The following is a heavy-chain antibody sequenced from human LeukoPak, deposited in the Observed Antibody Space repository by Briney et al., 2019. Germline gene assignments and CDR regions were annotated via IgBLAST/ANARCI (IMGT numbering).Heavy chain of an antibody. CDR1: GGSISSYY. J-gene: IGHJ5*02. V-gene: IGHV4-59*01. CDR3: AKEEEEQSVFT. D-gene: IGHD6-19*01. CDR2: IYYSGST. Sequence: SETLSLTCTVSGGSISSYYWSWIRQPPGKGLEWIGYIYYSGSTNYNPSLKSRVTISVDTSKNQFSLKLSSVTAADTAVYYCAKEEEEQSVFTWGQGTLVTVSS.